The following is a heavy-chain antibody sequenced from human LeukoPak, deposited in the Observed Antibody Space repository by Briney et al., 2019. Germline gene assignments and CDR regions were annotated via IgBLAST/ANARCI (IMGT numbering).Heavy chain of an antibody. J-gene: IGHJ4*02. D-gene: IGHD3-10*01. CDR1: GFTFSTYW. CDR3: ARLSGQHYPVDY. Sequence: PGGSLRLSCAASGFTFSTYWMSWVRQAPGKGLEWVASMKEDGSEKGYVDSVKGRFTISRDNAKNSLYLQMNNLRAEDTAVFHCARLSGQHYPVDYWGQGTLVTVSS. V-gene: IGHV3-7*01. CDR2: MKEDGSEK.